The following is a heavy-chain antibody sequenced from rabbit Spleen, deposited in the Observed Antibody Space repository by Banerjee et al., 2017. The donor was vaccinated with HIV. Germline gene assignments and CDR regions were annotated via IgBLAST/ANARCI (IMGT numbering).Heavy chain of an antibody. CDR2: INAVTGKA. Sequence: QEQLVESGGGLVKPEGSLKLSCTASGFSFRNKAVMCWVRQAPGKGLEWIACINAVTGKAVYATWAKGRFTFSKTSSTTVTLQMTSLTAADTATYFCARLGHADWPYAYGLKLWGQGTLVTVS. D-gene: IGHD6-1*01. J-gene: IGHJ4*01. CDR3: ARLGHADWPYAYGLKL. CDR1: GFSFRNKAV. V-gene: IGHV1S45*01.